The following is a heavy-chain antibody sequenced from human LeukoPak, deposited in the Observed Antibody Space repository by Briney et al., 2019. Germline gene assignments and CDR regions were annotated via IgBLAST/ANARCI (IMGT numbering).Heavy chain of an antibody. Sequence: GASVKVSCKASGGTFSSYAISWVRQAPGQGLEWMGRINPNSGGTNYAQKFQGRVTMTRDTSISTAYMELSRLRSDDTAVYYCARDHAVAGSDYWGQGTLVTVSS. V-gene: IGHV1-2*06. D-gene: IGHD6-19*01. J-gene: IGHJ4*02. CDR3: ARDHAVAGSDY. CDR2: INPNSGGT. CDR1: GGTFSSYA.